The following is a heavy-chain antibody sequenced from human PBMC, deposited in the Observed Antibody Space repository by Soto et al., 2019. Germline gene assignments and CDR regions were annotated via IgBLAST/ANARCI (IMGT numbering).Heavy chain of an antibody. CDR1: GFTVSSNY. Sequence: PGGSLRLSCAASGFTVSSNYMSWFRQAPGKGLEWVSVIYSGGSTYYADSVKGRFTISRDNSKNTLYLQMNSLRAEDTAVYYCARGYYDILTGYFYFDYWGQGTLVTVSS. CDR2: IYSGGST. CDR3: ARGYYDILTGYFYFDY. J-gene: IGHJ4*02. V-gene: IGHV3-53*01. D-gene: IGHD3-9*01.